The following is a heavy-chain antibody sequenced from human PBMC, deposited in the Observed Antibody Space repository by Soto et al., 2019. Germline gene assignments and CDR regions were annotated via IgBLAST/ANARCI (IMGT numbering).Heavy chain of an antibody. CDR2: ISFDGSNK. V-gene: IGHV3-30*14. CDR3: ARGVPVGAIGRFYFDS. D-gene: IGHD1-26*01. J-gene: IGHJ4*02. Sequence: GGSLRLSCAASGFTFRNYAMHWARQAPGKGLEWVAVISFDGSNKYYADSVKGRFTVSRDNSKNTVSLQLDSLKADDTAVYYCARGVPVGAIGRFYFDSWGQGTLVTV. CDR1: GFTFRNYA.